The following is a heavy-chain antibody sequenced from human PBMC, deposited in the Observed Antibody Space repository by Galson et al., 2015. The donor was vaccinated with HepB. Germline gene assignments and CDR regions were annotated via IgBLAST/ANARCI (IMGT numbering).Heavy chain of an antibody. J-gene: IGHJ3*02. CDR3: ASLVWSGYWNAFDI. V-gene: IGHV1-69*02. CDR1: GGTFSSYT. CDR2: IIPILGIA. D-gene: IGHD3-3*01. Sequence: SVKVSCKASGGTFSSYTISWVRQAPGQGLEWMGRIIPILGIANYAQKFQGRVTITADKSTSTAYMELSSLRSEDTAVYYCASLVWSGYWNAFDIWGQGTMVTVSS.